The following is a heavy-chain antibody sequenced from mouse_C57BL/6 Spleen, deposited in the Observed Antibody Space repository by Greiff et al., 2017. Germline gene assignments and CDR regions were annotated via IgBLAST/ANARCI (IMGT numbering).Heavy chain of an antibody. Sequence: EVKLMESGGGLVKPGGSLKLSCAASGFTFSSYAMSWVRQTPEKRLEWVATISDGGSYTYYPDNVKGRFTISRDNAKNNLYLQMSHLKSEDTAMYYCARRYGSSYGYAMDYWGQGTSVTVSS. J-gene: IGHJ4*01. CDR1: GFTFSSYA. V-gene: IGHV5-4*03. CDR2: ISDGGSYT. D-gene: IGHD1-1*01. CDR3: ARRYGSSYGYAMDY.